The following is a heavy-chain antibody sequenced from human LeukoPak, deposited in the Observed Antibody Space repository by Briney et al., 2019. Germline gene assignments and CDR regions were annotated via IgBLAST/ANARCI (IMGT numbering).Heavy chain of an antibody. CDR1: GYTFTSYG. Sequence: ASVKVSCKASGYTFTSYGISWVRQAPGQGLEWMGWISAYNGNTNYAQKLQGRVTMTTDTSTSTAYMELRSLRSDDTAVYYCARATSFWDPVPALDVWGKGTTVTVSS. J-gene: IGHJ6*04. V-gene: IGHV1-18*01. D-gene: IGHD3-3*01. CDR2: ISAYNGNT. CDR3: ARATSFWDPVPALDV.